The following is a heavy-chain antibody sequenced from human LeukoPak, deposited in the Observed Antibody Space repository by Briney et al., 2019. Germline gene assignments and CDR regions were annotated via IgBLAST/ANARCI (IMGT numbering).Heavy chain of an antibody. J-gene: IGHJ3*02. CDR3: ALLYGDYCLGAFDI. CDR2: IYHSGST. D-gene: IGHD4-17*01. V-gene: IGHV4-38-2*02. Sequence: SETLSLTCTVSGYSISSGYYWGWIRQPPGKGLEWIGSIYHSGSTYYNPSLKSRVTISVDTSKNQFSLKLSSVTAADTAVYYCALLYGDYCLGAFDIWGQGTMVTVSS. CDR1: GYSISSGYY.